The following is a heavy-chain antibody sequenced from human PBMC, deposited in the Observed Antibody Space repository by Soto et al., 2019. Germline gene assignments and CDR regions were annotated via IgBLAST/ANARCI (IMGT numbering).Heavy chain of an antibody. Sequence: WKAFGYTLSNVALHLVRAAPGQRLEWMGWINAGNGNTKYSQKFQGRVTITRDTSASTAYMELSSLRSEDTAVYYCARVSGYYLPDYWGQGTLVTVSS. D-gene: IGHD5-12*01. V-gene: IGHV1-3*01. CDR2: INAGNGNT. CDR1: GYTLSNVA. CDR3: ARVSGYYLPDY. J-gene: IGHJ4*02.